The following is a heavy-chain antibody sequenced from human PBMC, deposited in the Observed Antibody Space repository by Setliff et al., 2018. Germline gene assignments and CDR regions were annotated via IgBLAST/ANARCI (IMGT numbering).Heavy chain of an antibody. J-gene: IGHJ1*01. V-gene: IGHV3-30*02. CDR2: IRHDESDI. D-gene: IGHD2-21*02. Sequence: GGSLRLSCAASGFTFRGFAMHWVRQAPGKGLECVAFIRHDESDIYYTNSVKGRFTVSRDNSKNTLYLQMNILRPEDTALYYCVRDSSADYYDNDYFKYWGQGALVTVSS. CDR3: VRDSSADYYDNDYFKY. CDR1: GFTFRGFA.